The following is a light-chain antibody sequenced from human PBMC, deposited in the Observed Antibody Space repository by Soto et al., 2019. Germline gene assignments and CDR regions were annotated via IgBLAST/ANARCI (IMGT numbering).Light chain of an antibody. CDR1: SSNIGNNA. CDR3: ASWDDTLSGVV. V-gene: IGLV1-36*01. Sequence: QSVLTQPPSVSGAPGQRVTIFCSGSSSNIGNNAVNWYQQLPGKPPRDLIYYDDLLPSGVSKRFSGSKSGTSVSLAISGLQSDDEGDYYCASWDDTLSGVVFGGGTKLTVL. CDR2: YDD. J-gene: IGLJ3*02.